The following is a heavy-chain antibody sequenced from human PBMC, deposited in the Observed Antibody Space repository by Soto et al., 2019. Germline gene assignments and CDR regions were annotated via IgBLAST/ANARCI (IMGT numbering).Heavy chain of an antibody. J-gene: IGHJ6*02. CDR3: AKDSSGWSRLKYYYYGMDV. Sequence: EVQLLESGGGLVQPGGSLRLSCAASGFTFSSYAMSWVRQAPGKGLEWVSAISGSGGSTYYADSVKGRYTISRDNSKNTLYLQMNSLRAEDTAVYYCAKDSSGWSRLKYYYYGMDVWGQGTTVTVSS. V-gene: IGHV3-23*01. CDR1: GFTFSSYA. D-gene: IGHD6-19*01. CDR2: ISGSGGST.